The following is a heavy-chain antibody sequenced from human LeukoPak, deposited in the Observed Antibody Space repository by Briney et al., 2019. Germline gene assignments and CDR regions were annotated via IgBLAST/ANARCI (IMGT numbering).Heavy chain of an antibody. Sequence: GGSQRLSCAASGVTFSSYWMSWVRQAPGKGLEWVAVISYDGSHENHADSVKGRFSISRDNSKNTLSLQMNSLRSEDTAVYYCARDHGAGAKAGFDSWGQGTLVTVSS. J-gene: IGHJ5*01. CDR3: ARDHGAGAKAGFDS. CDR2: ISYDGSHE. CDR1: GVTFSSYW. D-gene: IGHD6-19*01. V-gene: IGHV3-30-3*01.